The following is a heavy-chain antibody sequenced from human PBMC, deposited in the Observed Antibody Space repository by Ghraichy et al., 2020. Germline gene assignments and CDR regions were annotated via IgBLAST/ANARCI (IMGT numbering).Heavy chain of an antibody. CDR3: ARDRGSSGWVFRPVDYYYYDGMDV. CDR2: IIPIFGTA. J-gene: IGHJ6*02. CDR1: GGTFSSYA. Sequence: SVKVSCKASGGTFSSYAISWVRQAPGQGLEWMGGIIPIFGTANYAQKFQGRVTITADESTSTAYMELSCLRSEDTAVYYCARDRGSSGWVFRPVDYYYYDGMDVWGQGTTVTVSS. D-gene: IGHD6-19*01. V-gene: IGHV1-69*13.